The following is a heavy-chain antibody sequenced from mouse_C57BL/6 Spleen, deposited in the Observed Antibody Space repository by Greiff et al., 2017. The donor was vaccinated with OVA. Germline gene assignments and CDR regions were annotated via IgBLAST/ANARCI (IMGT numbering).Heavy chain of an antibody. CDR2: ISSGSSTI. CDR3: ARNYYGNPAWFAY. J-gene: IGHJ3*01. D-gene: IGHD2-1*01. V-gene: IGHV5-17*01. Sequence: EVKLMESGGGLVKPGGSLKLSCAASGFTFSDYGMHWVRQAPEKGLEWVAYISSGSSTIYYADTVKGRFTISRDNAKNTLFLQMTSLRSEDTAMYYCARNYYGNPAWFAYWGQGTLVTVSA. CDR1: GFTFSDYG.